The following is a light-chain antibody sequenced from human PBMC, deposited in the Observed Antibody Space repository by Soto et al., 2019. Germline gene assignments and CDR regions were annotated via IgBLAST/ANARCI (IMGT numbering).Light chain of an antibody. V-gene: IGLV2-8*01. CDR1: SSDVGNYNY. J-gene: IGLJ2*01. CDR3: SSYAGNSVV. Sequence: HSALTQPPSASGSPGQSVTISCTGTSSDVGNYNYVSWYQQHPGKAPKLMIYEVTKWPSGVPDRFSGSKSGNTASLTVSGLQAEDEADYYCSSYAGNSVVFGGGTKLTVL. CDR2: EVT.